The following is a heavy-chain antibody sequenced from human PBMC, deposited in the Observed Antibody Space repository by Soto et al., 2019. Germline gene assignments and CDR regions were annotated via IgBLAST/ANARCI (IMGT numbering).Heavy chain of an antibody. CDR3: ARGVLA. CDR1: GGSVNSGGYS. Sequence: SETLSLTCSVSGGSVNSGGYSWSWIRQPPGKGLEWIGFISPSGSPAYNPSLKSRVTISVDRSNNQFSLELSSVTAADTAVYYCARGVLAWGPGTLVTVS. V-gene: IGHV4-30-2*01. J-gene: IGHJ5*02. CDR2: ISPSGSP. D-gene: IGHD2-8*01.